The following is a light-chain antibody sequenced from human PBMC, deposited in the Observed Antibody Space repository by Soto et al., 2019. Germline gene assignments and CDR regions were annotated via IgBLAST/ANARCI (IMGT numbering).Light chain of an antibody. J-gene: IGKJ1*01. CDR1: QGIRDD. CDR2: SAS. V-gene: IGKV1-39*01. Sequence: DIQLTQSPSFLSASILDRVTITCRASQGIRDDLGWYQQKPGKAPKLLVYSASSLQSGVPSRFSGSGSGTNFTLTISDLQPEDFTTYYCQKSDSTPWTFGQGTKVDIK. CDR3: QKSDSTPWT.